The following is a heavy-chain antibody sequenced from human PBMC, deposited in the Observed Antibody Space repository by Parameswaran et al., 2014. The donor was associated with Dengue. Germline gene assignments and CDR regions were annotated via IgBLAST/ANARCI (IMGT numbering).Heavy chain of an antibody. J-gene: IGHJ6*02. Sequence: WIRQPQGRGVEWVAVISYDGSNKYYADSVKGRFTISRDNSKNTLYLQMNSLRAEDTAVYYCARVSRLSLGTLVAAEYYYYGMDVWGQGTTVTVSS. CDR3: ARVSRLSLGTLVAAEYYYYGMDV. V-gene: IGHV3-30-3*01. CDR2: ISYDGSNK. D-gene: IGHD5-12*01.